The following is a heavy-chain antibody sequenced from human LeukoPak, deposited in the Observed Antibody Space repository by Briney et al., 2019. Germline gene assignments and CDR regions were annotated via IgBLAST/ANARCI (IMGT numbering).Heavy chain of an antibody. V-gene: IGHV3-30*03. CDR3: ARDRHEYYYDSSGYYY. Sequence: GGSLRLSCAASGFTFSSYGMHWVRQAPGKGLEWVAVISYDGSNKYYADSVKGRFTISRDNSKNTLYLQMNSLRAEDTAVYYCARDRHEYYYDSSGYYYWGQGTLVTVSS. CDR1: GFTFSSYG. J-gene: IGHJ4*02. D-gene: IGHD3-22*01. CDR2: ISYDGSNK.